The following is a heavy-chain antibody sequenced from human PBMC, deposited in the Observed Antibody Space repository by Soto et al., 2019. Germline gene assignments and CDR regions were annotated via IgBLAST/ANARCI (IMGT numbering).Heavy chain of an antibody. D-gene: IGHD1-26*01. CDR1: GFPFSNAW. J-gene: IGHJ4*01. CDR3: TTDSRTTLPEIRFDY. CDR2: VKSKTDGGSS. V-gene: IGHV3-15*07. Sequence: PGGSLRLCCAASGFPFSNAWINWVRQVPGRGLEWVGRVKSKTDGGSSDYAAPVKGRFAVSRDDSKNIVYLQMNSLKIEDTGVYYCTTDSRTTLPEIRFDYWGHGTQVTVSS.